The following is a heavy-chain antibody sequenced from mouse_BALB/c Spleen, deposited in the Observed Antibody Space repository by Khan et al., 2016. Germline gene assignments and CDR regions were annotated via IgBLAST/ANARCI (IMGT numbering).Heavy chain of an antibody. CDR2: INTNTGEP. Sequence: QIQLVQSGPELKKPGETVKISCKASGYTFTNYGMNWVKQAPGKGLKWMGWINTNTGEPTYAEEFKGRFAFSLETSASPAYLQINNLKNEDTATYFCARSRLWLRRDAMDYWGQGTSVTVSS. D-gene: IGHD2-2*01. CDR1: GYTFTNYG. CDR3: ARSRLWLRRDAMDY. J-gene: IGHJ4*01. V-gene: IGHV9-3*02.